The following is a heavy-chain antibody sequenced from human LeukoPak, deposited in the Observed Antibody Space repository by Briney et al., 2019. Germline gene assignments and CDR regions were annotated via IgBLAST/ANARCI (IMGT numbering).Heavy chain of an antibody. CDR1: GGSISSYY. D-gene: IGHD2-15*01. J-gene: IGHJ5*02. CDR2: IYTSGST. Sequence: SETLSLTCTVSGGSISSYYWSWIRQPAGKGLEWIGRIYTSGSTNYNPSLKSRVTMSVDTSKNQFSLKLSSVTAADTAVYYCARGSPLRYCSGGSCSSNWFDPWGQGTLVTVSS. V-gene: IGHV4-4*07. CDR3: ARGSPLRYCSGGSCSSNWFDP.